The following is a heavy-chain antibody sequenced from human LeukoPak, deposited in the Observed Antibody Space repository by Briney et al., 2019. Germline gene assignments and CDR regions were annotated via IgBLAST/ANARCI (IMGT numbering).Heavy chain of an antibody. CDR2: ISSSSSYV. CDR3: ARERLGYCSGGSCVVG. Sequence: GGSLRLSCAASGFTFSSYSMNWVRQAPGKGLEWVSSISSSSSYVYYADSVKGRFTISRDNAKNSLYLQMNSLRAEDTAVYYCARERLGYCSGGSCVVGWGQGTLVTVSS. CDR1: GFTFSSYS. D-gene: IGHD2-15*01. V-gene: IGHV3-21*01. J-gene: IGHJ4*02.